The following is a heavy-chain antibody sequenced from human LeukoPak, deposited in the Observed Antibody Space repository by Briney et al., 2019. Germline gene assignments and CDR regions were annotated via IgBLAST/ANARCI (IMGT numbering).Heavy chain of an antibody. CDR1: GGTFSSYA. Sequence: SVRVSCKASGGTFSSYAISWVRQAPGQGLEWMGGIIPIFGTANYAQKFQGRVTITADKSTSTAYMELSSLRSEDTAVYYCARPYCSGGSCYWNFDYWGQGTLVTVSS. V-gene: IGHV1-69*06. CDR2: IIPIFGTA. D-gene: IGHD2-15*01. J-gene: IGHJ4*02. CDR3: ARPYCSGGSCYWNFDY.